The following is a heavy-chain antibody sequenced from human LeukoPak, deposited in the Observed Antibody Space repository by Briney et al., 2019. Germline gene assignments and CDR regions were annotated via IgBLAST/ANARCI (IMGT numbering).Heavy chain of an antibody. CDR3: ARDGVPWVVAAANYYYYGMDV. V-gene: IGHV4-39*02. CDR2: IYYSGST. Sequence: SETLSLTCTVSGGSISSSSYYWGWIRQPPGKGLEWIGSIYYSGSTYYNPSLKSRVTISVDTSKNQFSLKLSSVTAADTAVYYCARDGVPWVVAAANYYYYGMDVWGQGTTVTVSS. J-gene: IGHJ6*02. CDR1: GGSISSSSYY. D-gene: IGHD2-15*01.